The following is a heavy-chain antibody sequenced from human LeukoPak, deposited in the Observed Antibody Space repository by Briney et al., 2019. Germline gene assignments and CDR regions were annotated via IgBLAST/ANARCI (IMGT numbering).Heavy chain of an antibody. CDR1: GFTFSSCA. Sequence: SGGSLRLSCAASGFTFSSCAMHWVRQAPGEGLEWVAVISYDGSNKYYADSVKGRFTISRDNSKNTLYLQMNSPRAEDTAVYYCARGSGRSDYWGQGTLVTVSS. CDR2: ISYDGSNK. J-gene: IGHJ4*02. D-gene: IGHD1-26*01. V-gene: IGHV3-30*04. CDR3: ARGSGRSDY.